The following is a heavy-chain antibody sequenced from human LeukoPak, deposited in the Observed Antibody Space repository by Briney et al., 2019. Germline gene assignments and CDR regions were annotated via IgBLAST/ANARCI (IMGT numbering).Heavy chain of an antibody. D-gene: IGHD6-19*01. CDR2: IYHSGST. Sequence: PSETLSLTCTVSGYSISSGYYWGWIRQPPGKGLEWIGSIYHSGSTYYNPSLKSRVTISVDTSKNQFSLKLSSVTAADTAVYYCARGGSGYDLDSSGWYVPAALPYYFDYWGQGTLVTVSS. CDR1: GYSISSGYY. CDR3: ARGGSGYDLDSSGWYVPAALPYYFDY. J-gene: IGHJ4*02. V-gene: IGHV4-38-2*02.